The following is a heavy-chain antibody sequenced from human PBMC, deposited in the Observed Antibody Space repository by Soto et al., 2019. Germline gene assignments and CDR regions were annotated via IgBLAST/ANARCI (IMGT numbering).Heavy chain of an antibody. V-gene: IGHV4-59*01. CDR3: ARSRNFDYAFY. CDR2: IYYSGST. J-gene: IGHJ4*02. Sequence: QVQLQESGPGLVKPSETLSLTCTVSGGSISSFFWSWIRQPPGKGLEYIGYIYYSGSTTYNPSLKSRVTISVDTSKNQFSLKLSSVSAADTAVYYCARSRNFDYAFYWGQGTLVTVSS. CDR1: GGSISSFF. D-gene: IGHD3-16*01.